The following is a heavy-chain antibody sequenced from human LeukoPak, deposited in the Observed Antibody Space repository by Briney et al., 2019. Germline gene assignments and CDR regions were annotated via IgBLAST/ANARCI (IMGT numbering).Heavy chain of an antibody. V-gene: IGHV3-23*01. J-gene: IGHJ4*02. CDR3: ARGSMPVLWFGELTALEY. CDR2: ISGTGGRT. D-gene: IGHD3-10*01. CDR1: GFTFSSYA. Sequence: GGSLRLSCAASGFTFSSYAMSWVRQAPGKGLEWVSAISGTGGRTYYADSVKGRFTISRDNSKNTLYLQMNSLRAEDTAVYYCARGSMPVLWFGELTALEYWGQGTLVTVSS.